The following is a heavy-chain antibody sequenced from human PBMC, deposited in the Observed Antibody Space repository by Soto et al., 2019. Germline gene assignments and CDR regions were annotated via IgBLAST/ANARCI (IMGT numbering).Heavy chain of an antibody. D-gene: IGHD5-12*01. J-gene: IGHJ4*02. CDR2: INGDGSTT. Sequence: LRLSCAASGFTFSNWWMHWVRQTPGRGLVWVSHINGDGSTTDYADSVKGRFSISRDNAKNTLYLQMNSLRAEDTGVYYCARDYISGSPNYWGQGTLVTVSS. V-gene: IGHV3-74*01. CDR1: GFTFSNWW. CDR3: ARDYISGSPNY.